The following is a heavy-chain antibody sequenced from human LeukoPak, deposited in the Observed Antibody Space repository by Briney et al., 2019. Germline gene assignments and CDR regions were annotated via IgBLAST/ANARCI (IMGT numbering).Heavy chain of an antibody. CDR3: ARHRSGSYHSTLDY. J-gene: IGHJ4*02. V-gene: IGHV5-51*01. CDR2: IYPGDSDT. CDR1: GYSFTNYW. Sequence: GESLKISCKGSGYSFTNYWVDWVRQMPGKGLEWMGIIYPGDSDTRYSPSFQGQVTISADKSISTAYLQWSSLKASDTAIYYCARHRSGSYHSTLDYWGQGILVTVSS. D-gene: IGHD1-26*01.